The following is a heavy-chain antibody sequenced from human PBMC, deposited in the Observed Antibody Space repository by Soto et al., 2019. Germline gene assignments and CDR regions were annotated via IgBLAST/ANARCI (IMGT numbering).Heavy chain of an antibody. V-gene: IGHV3-33*01. J-gene: IGHJ4*02. CDR2: IWYDRSNK. D-gene: IGHD1-26*01. CDR1: GFTFSSYG. Sequence: GGSLRLSCAASGFTFSSYGMHWVRQAPGKGLEWVAVIWYDRSNKYYADSVKGRFTISRDNSKNTLYLQMNSLRAEDTAVYYCARGIVGAAGYYFDYWGQGTLVTVSS. CDR3: ARGIVGAAGYYFDY.